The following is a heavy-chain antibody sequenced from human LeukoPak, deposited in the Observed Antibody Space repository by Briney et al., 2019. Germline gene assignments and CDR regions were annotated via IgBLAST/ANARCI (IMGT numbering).Heavy chain of an antibody. CDR2: INHNGNVN. V-gene: IGHV3-7*03. Sequence: GGSLRLSCATSGFSFSSFWMSWARQAPGKGLEWVASINHNGNVNYYVDSVKGRFTISRDNAKNSLYLQMSNLRAEDTAVYFCARGGGLDVWSQGATVTVSS. CDR1: GFSFSSFW. D-gene: IGHD3-16*01. CDR3: ARGGGLDV. J-gene: IGHJ6*02.